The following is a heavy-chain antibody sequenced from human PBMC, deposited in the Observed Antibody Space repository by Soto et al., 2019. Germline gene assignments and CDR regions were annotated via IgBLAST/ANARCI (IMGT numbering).Heavy chain of an antibody. CDR2: IYSGGST. Sequence: PGGSLRLSCAASGFTVSSNYMSWVRQAPGKGLEWVSVIYSGGSTYYADSVKGRFTISRDNSKNTLYLQMNSLRAEDTAVYYCARDGRQGGYSGYDRGYYYGMDVWGQGTTVTVSS. J-gene: IGHJ6*02. CDR3: ARDGRQGGYSGYDRGYYYGMDV. D-gene: IGHD5-12*01. CDR1: GFTVSSNY. V-gene: IGHV3-53*01.